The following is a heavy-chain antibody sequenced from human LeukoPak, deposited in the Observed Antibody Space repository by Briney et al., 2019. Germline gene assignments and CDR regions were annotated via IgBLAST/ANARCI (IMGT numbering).Heavy chain of an antibody. J-gene: IGHJ4*02. CDR1: GYTFTSYA. D-gene: IGHD6-25*01. V-gene: IGHV1-2*02. CDR2: INPNSGGT. Sequence: ASVKVSCKASGYTFTSYAMHWVRQAPGQGLEWMGWINPNSGGTNYAQKFQGRVTMTRDTSISTAYMELSRLRSDDTAVYYCARVRRGYSKRYDYWGQGTLVTVSS. CDR3: ARVRRGYSKRYDY.